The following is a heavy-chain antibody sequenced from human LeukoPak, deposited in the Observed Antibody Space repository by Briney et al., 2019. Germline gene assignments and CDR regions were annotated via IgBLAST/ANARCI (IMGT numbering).Heavy chain of an antibody. J-gene: IGHJ3*01. CDR1: GGSISSGGYS. CDR3: VRDDGIGLDAFDV. V-gene: IGHV4-30-2*01. CDR2: IYHSGST. Sequence: SQTLSLTCAVSGGSISSGGYSWSWIRQPPGKGLEWIGYIYHSGSTYYNPSLKSRVTISVDRSKNQFSLKLSSVTPEDTAVYYCVRDDGIGLDAFDVWSPGTMVTVSS. D-gene: IGHD1-14*01.